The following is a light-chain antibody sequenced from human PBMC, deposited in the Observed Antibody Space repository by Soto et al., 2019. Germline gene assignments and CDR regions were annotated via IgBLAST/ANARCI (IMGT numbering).Light chain of an antibody. V-gene: IGLV2-11*01. J-gene: IGLJ1*01. Sequence: QSVLTQPRSVSGSPGQSVPISCTGTSSDVGGYTSVSWYQHHPGKAPKLIIYDVSKRPSGVPDRFSGSKSGNTASLTISGLQAEDEADYYCCSYAGSYTYVFGSGTMVTVL. CDR3: CSYAGSYTYV. CDR1: SSDVGGYTS. CDR2: DVS.